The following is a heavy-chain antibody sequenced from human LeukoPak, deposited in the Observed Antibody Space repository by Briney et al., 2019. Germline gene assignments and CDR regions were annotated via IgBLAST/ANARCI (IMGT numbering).Heavy chain of an antibody. CDR3: MITFGGVIAYSN. Sequence: ASVKVSCKASGYTFTSYDINWVRQATGQGLEWMGWMNPNSGNTGYAQKFQGRVTMTRNTSIGTAYMELSSLRSEDTAVYYCMITFGGVIAYSNWGQGTLVTVSS. CDR2: MNPNSGNT. J-gene: IGHJ4*02. CDR1: GYTFTSYD. D-gene: IGHD3-16*02. V-gene: IGHV1-8*01.